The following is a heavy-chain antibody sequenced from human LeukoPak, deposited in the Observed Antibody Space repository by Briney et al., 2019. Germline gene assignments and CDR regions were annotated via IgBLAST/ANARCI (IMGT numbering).Heavy chain of an antibody. Sequence: GGSLRLSCAASGFTFSSYWMSWVRQAPGKGLEWVANIKKDGSEKYYVDSVKGRFTISRDNAKNSLYLQMNSLRAEDTAVYYCAGDPNGGYCSGGSCPPGYWGQGTLVTVSS. CDR3: AGDPNGGYCSGGSCPPGY. J-gene: IGHJ4*02. CDR2: IKKDGSEK. V-gene: IGHV3-7*03. CDR1: GFTFSSYW. D-gene: IGHD2-15*01.